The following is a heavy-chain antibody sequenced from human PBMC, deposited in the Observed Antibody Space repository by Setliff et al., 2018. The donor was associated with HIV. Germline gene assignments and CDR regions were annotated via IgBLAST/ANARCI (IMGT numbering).Heavy chain of an antibody. D-gene: IGHD3-3*01. CDR1: GGSINSGSYY. CDR3: AREPPPYPFGPIYYGMDI. V-gene: IGHV4-61*09. Sequence: SETLSLTCTVSGGSINSGSYYWTWIRQPAGKGLEWIGHIYTSGSTNYNPSLQSRVTMSVDTSKNQFSLRLSSVTAADTAVYYCAREPPPYPFGPIYYGMDIWGQGTTVTVS. CDR2: IYTSGST. J-gene: IGHJ6*02.